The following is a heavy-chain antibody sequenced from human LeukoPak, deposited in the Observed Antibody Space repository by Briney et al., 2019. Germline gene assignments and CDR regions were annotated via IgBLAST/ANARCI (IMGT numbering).Heavy chain of an antibody. CDR2: ISPSGGST. CDR1: GYTFTSYY. Sequence: ASVKVSCKASGYTFTSYYLHWVRQAPGQGLEWMGIISPSGGSTSYAQKFQGRVTMTRDTSTSTVYMELSSLRSKDTAVYYCALISIPGTTFDYWGQRTLVTVSS. D-gene: IGHD1-1*01. V-gene: IGHV1-46*01. CDR3: ALISIPGTTFDY. J-gene: IGHJ4*02.